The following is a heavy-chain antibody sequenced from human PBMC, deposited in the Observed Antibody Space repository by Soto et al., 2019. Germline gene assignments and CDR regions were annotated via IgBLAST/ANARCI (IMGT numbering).Heavy chain of an antibody. V-gene: IGHV1-69*02. Sequence: QVQLVQSGAEVKKPGSSVKVSCKASGGTCSSYTISWVRQAPGQGLEWIGRIIPSLGIANYAQKFQGRATITADKSTSTAYMELSSLRSEDTAVDYCARRRGYRGYTLDYWCEGALVTVSS. D-gene: IGHD5-12*01. CDR1: GGTCSSYT. CDR3: ARRRGYRGYTLDY. CDR2: IIPSLGIA. J-gene: IGHJ4*02.